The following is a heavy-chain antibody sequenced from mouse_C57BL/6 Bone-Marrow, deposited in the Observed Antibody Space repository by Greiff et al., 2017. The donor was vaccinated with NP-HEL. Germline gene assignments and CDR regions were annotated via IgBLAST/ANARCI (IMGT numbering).Heavy chain of an antibody. D-gene: IGHD5-5*01. Sequence: EVKLMESGPELVKPGDSVKISCKASGYSFTGYFMNWVMQSHGKSLEWIGRINPYNGDTFYNQKFKGKATLTVDKSSSTAHMELRSLTSEDSAVYYCARRLPYAMDYWGQGTSVTVSS. CDR1: GYSFTGYF. CDR3: ARRLPYAMDY. CDR2: INPYNGDT. V-gene: IGHV1-20*01. J-gene: IGHJ4*01.